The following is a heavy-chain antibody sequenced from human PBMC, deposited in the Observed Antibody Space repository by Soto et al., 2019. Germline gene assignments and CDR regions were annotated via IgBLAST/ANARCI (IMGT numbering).Heavy chain of an antibody. V-gene: IGHV4-31*03. J-gene: IGHJ4*02. Sequence: QVQLQESGPGLVKPSQTLSLTCSVSSGSISSGGYYWSWIRQHPGKGLEWIGYIYYSGSTYYNPSLKSRVTISVDTSKNQFSLKLTSVTAADTAVYYCARAQDTPMGGGAGSVDYWGQGTLLTVSS. CDR2: IYYSGST. CDR1: SGSISSGGYY. D-gene: IGHD5-18*01. CDR3: ARAQDTPMGGGAGSVDY.